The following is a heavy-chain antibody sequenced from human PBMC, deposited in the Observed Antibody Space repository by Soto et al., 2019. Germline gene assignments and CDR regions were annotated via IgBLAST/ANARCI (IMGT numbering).Heavy chain of an antibody. CDR2: ISPSGTTI. Sequence: QPVGSLRLSCAASGFSFSSYEMNWVRQAPGKGLDWLSYISPSGTTIYYADSVKGRFTISRDNAKNSVYLQMSSLRAEDTAVYYCARDAPSDDIWSGYSHGMDVWGQGTTVTVSS. CDR3: ARDAPSDDIWSGYSHGMDV. J-gene: IGHJ6*02. CDR1: GFSFSSYE. V-gene: IGHV3-48*03. D-gene: IGHD3-3*01.